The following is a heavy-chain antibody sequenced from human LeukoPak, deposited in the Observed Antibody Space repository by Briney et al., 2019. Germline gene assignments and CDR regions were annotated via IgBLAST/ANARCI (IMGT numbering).Heavy chain of an antibody. CDR1: GFTFSSYG. D-gene: IGHD6-13*01. CDR3: ARDGQQQLYFDY. Sequence: GGSLRLPCAASGFTFSSYGMHWVRQAPGKGLEWVAVIWYDGSNKYYADSVKGRFTISRDNSKNTLYLQMNSLRAEDTAVYYCARDGQQQLYFDYWGQGTLVTVSS. J-gene: IGHJ4*02. CDR2: IWYDGSNK. V-gene: IGHV3-33*01.